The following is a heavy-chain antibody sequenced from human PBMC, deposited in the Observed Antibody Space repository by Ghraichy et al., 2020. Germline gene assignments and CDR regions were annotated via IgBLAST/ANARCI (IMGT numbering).Heavy chain of an antibody. V-gene: IGHV3-23*01. CDR1: GFTFSNYA. CDR3: AQDQGEGR. D-gene: IGHD3-16*01. J-gene: IGHJ4*02. Sequence: GGSLRLSCAASGFTFSNYAMSWVRQAPGKGLEWVSIISGTGGSTYYAESVKGRFTISRDNSKNTVYLQMNSLRVEDTAVYYCAQDQGEGRWGQGTLVTVSS. CDR2: ISGTGGST.